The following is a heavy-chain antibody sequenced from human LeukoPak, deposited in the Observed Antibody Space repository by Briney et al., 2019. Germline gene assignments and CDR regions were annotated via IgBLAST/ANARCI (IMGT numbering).Heavy chain of an antibody. V-gene: IGHV1-69*13. Sequence: SVKVSCKASGGTFSSYAISWVRQAPGQGLEWMGGIIPIFGTANYAQKFQGRVTITADESTSTAYMELSSLRSEDTAVYYCAILIKRIAAAGTDFDYWGQGTLVAVSS. J-gene: IGHJ4*02. CDR2: IIPIFGTA. CDR3: AILIKRIAAAGTDFDY. D-gene: IGHD6-13*01. CDR1: GGTFSSYA.